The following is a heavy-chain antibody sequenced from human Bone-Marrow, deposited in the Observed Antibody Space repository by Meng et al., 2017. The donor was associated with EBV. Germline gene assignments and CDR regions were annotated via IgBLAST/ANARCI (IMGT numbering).Heavy chain of an antibody. Sequence: EVQVLQAGAEGKKPGTSVKISCKVSGYTFTDYYIHWVQQAPGKGLEWMGLVDPENGETKFAEKFQGRVSITADTSTDTAYLEVNSLRSEDTAIYYCVTRLASLTPDWGQGTLVTVSS. CDR3: VTRLASLTPD. D-gene: IGHD2-15*01. CDR1: GYTFTDYY. CDR2: VDPENGET. J-gene: IGHJ1*01. V-gene: IGHV1-69-2*01.